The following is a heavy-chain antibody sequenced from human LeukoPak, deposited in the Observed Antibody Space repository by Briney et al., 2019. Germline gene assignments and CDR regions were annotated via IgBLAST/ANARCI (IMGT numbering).Heavy chain of an antibody. CDR3: ARESYGYCSSTSCQNWFDP. V-gene: IGHV4-4*07. J-gene: IGHJ5*02. CDR1: GDSISSYY. D-gene: IGHD2-2*01. Sequence: SETLSLTCSVSGDSISSYYWSWIRQPAGKGLEWIGRIYTSGSINYNPSLKSRVTMSVDTSKNQFSLRLNSVTAADTAVYYCARESYGYCSSTSCQNWFDPWGQGTLVTVSS. CDR2: IYTSGSI.